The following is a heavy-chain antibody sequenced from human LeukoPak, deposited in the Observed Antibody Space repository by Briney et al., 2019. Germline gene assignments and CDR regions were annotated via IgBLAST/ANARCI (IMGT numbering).Heavy chain of an antibody. D-gene: IGHD2-2*01. CDR1: GFTFSDSY. CDR3: ARDAYCSTTSCKEYFDL. Sequence: GGSLRLSCAASGFTFSDSYMTWVRQAPGKGVEWVAYISGSGHDINYSESAKGRFTISRDNAKNSLYLQMNSLRAEDTAVYYCARDAYCSTTSCKEYFDLWGRGTLVTVSS. CDR2: ISGSGHDI. J-gene: IGHJ2*01. V-gene: IGHV3-11*06.